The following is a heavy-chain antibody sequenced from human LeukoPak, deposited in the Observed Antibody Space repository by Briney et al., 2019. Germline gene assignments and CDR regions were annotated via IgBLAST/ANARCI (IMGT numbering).Heavy chain of an antibody. Sequence: SETLSLTCTVSGGSISNSTNFWGWIRQPPGKEMEWIGSLYHSGRTYYNPSLKSRVTISEDSSKNQISLKMTSVTVADTAVYYCAREFCDISAGYSAQGDVFDVWGQGTVVTVSS. CDR3: AREFCDISAGYSAQGDVFDV. CDR2: LYHSGRT. V-gene: IGHV4-39*07. J-gene: IGHJ3*01. CDR1: GGSISNSTNF. D-gene: IGHD3-9*01.